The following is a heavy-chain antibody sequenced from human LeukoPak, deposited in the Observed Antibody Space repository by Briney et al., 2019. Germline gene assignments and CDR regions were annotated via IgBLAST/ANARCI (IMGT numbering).Heavy chain of an antibody. CDR1: GFTFSDYY. J-gene: IGHJ6*02. Sequence: GGSLRLSCAASGFTFSDYYMSWIRQAPGKGPEWVSYISSSGSTIYYADSVKGRFTISRDNAKNSLYLQMNSLRAEDTAVYYCARAGLGAVDYYYYGMDVWGQGTTVTVSS. D-gene: IGHD6-19*01. CDR2: ISSSGSTI. V-gene: IGHV3-11*01. CDR3: ARAGLGAVDYYYYGMDV.